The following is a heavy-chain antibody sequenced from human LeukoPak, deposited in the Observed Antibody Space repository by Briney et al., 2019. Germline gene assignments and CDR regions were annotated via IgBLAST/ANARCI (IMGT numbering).Heavy chain of an antibody. Sequence: ASVKVSCKASGYIFDIYALIWVRQAPGQGLEWMGWISVYNGNTEYAQKNQGRVTVTTEISTSTAYMELTSLRSDDTAVYYCARSQRTGFGESIDYWGQGTLVTVSS. J-gene: IGHJ4*02. CDR1: GYIFDIYA. D-gene: IGHD3-10*01. CDR2: ISVYNGNT. CDR3: ARSQRTGFGESIDY. V-gene: IGHV1-18*01.